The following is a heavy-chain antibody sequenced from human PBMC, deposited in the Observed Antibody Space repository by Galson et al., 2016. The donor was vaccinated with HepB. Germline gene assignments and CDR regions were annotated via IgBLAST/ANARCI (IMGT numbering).Heavy chain of an antibody. J-gene: IGHJ4*02. D-gene: IGHD3-9*01. CDR3: VKGLRGHFDWLLTGYFDY. CDR2: ISSGSDYT. CDR1: QFPFSDNS. Sequence: SLRLSCAASQFPFSDNSMHWVRQAPGKGLEWVSSISSGSDYTDYAASVKGRFTISRDNAKNSLYLQMNSLRAEDTAVYYCVKGLRGHFDWLLTGYFDYWGQGALVTLSS. V-gene: IGHV3-21*06.